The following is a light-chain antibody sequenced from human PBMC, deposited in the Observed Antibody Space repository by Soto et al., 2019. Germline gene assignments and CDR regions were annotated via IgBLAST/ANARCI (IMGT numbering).Light chain of an antibody. V-gene: IGKV1-17*01. J-gene: IGKJ2*03. Sequence: DIQMTQSPSSLSASVGDRVTITCRASQGIRNDLGWYQQKPGKAPKRLIYAASSLQSGVPSRFSGSGSGTEFTLTISRLEPEDFALYYCQHYGPSPPYSFGQGIKLEIK. CDR1: QGIRND. CDR3: QHYGPSPPYS. CDR2: AAS.